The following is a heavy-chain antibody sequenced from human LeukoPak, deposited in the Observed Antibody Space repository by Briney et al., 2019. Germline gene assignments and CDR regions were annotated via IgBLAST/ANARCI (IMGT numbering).Heavy chain of an antibody. J-gene: IGHJ4*02. CDR2: IYTRGST. V-gene: IGHV4-4*07. CDR1: GASISSNY. Sequence: SETLSLTCIVSGASISSNYWSWIRQSAGKGLEWIGRIYTRGSTNYNRSLKSRVTMSVDMSKNQFSLKLSSVTAADTAVYYCARGAIGPLRGYYFDYWGQGTLVTVSS. D-gene: IGHD2-21*01. CDR3: ARGAIGPLRGYYFDY.